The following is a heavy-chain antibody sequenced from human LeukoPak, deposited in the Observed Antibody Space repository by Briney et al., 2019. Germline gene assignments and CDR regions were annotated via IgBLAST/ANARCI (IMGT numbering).Heavy chain of an antibody. CDR2: ISAYNGNT. CDR3: ARVGWVRGVITTHDY. CDR1: GYTFTSYG. J-gene: IGHJ4*02. Sequence: GASVKVSCKASGYTFTSYGVSWVRQAPGQGLERMGWISAYNGNTNYAQKLQGRVTMTTDTSTSTAYMELRSLRSDDTAVYYCARVGWVRGVITTHDYWGQGTLVTVSS. V-gene: IGHV1-18*01. D-gene: IGHD3-10*01.